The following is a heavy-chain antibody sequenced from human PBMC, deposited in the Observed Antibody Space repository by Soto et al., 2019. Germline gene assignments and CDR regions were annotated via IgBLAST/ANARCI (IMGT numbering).Heavy chain of an antibody. Sequence: ASVKVSCKAPGDTFTSYYLNWVRQAPGQGLEWMGVINPHGGSTKNEQKFQGRVTMTRDTSRSTVYMELRSLRSDDTAIYYCARSSGGNFGIIIEGSNWFDPWGQGTLVTVSS. CDR1: GDTFTSYY. D-gene: IGHD3-3*01. J-gene: IGHJ5*02. CDR2: INPHGGST. CDR3: ARSSGGNFGIIIEGSNWFDP. V-gene: IGHV1-46*01.